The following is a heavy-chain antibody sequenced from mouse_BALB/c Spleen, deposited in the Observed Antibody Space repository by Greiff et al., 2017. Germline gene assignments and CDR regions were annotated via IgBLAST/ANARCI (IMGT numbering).Heavy chain of an antibody. CDR2: ISSGSSTI. Sequence: EVKLMESGGGLVQPGGSRKLSCAASGFTFSSFGMHWVRQAPEKGLEWVAYISSGSSTIYYADTVKGRFTISRDNPKNTLFLQMTSLRSEDTAMYYCARRDYYGSSGWFAYWGQGTLVTVSA. J-gene: IGHJ3*01. CDR3: ARRDYYGSSGWFAY. D-gene: IGHD1-1*01. CDR1: GFTFSSFG. V-gene: IGHV5-17*02.